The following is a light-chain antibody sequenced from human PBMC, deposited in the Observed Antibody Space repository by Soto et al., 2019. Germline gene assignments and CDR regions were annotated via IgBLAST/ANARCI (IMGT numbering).Light chain of an antibody. CDR1: SSVSSY. J-gene: IGKJ1*01. V-gene: IGKV3-11*01. CDR3: QQRRDWPWT. Sequence: EIVLTQSPGTLSLFPGERATLSCRASSSVSSYLAWYQQKPDQAPRLLIYDASNRATGIPARFSGSGSGTDFTLIISSLQPEDFAFYYCQQRRDWPWTFGQGTRVEIE. CDR2: DAS.